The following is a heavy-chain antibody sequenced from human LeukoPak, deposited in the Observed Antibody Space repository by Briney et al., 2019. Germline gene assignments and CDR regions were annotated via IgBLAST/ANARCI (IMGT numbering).Heavy chain of an antibody. CDR1: GFTVSSNY. CDR3: ARDRTAAADYFDY. D-gene: IGHD6-13*01. V-gene: IGHV3-66*01. Sequence: GGSLRLSCAASGFTVSSNYMSWVRQAPGKGLEWVSVIYSGGSTYYADSVKGRFTISRDNSKNTLYLQMNSLRAEDTAVYYCARDRTAAADYFDYWGQGTLVTVSS. J-gene: IGHJ4*02. CDR2: IYSGGST.